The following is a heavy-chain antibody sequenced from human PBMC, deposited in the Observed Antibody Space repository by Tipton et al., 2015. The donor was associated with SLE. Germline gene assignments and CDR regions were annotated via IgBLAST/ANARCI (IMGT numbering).Heavy chain of an antibody. CDR2: IYYSGST. CDR1: GGSISSGDYY. J-gene: IGHJ4*02. V-gene: IGHV4-30-4*01. D-gene: IGHD3-10*01. Sequence: TLSLTCAVSGGSISSGDYYWSWIRQPPGKGLGWIGYIYYSGSTYYNPSLKSRVSVSVDPSENQFSLELGSVTAADTAVYYCARGRGNYNGSGTYFDYWGQGTLVTVSS. CDR3: ARGRGNYNGSGTYFDY.